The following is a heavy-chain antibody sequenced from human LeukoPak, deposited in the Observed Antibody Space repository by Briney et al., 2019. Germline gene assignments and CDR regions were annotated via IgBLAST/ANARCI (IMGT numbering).Heavy chain of an antibody. D-gene: IGHD4-17*01. CDR2: ISAYNGNT. CDR3: ARSEDGGTVTPSDYYYYGMDV. CDR1: GYTFTSYG. V-gene: IGHV1-18*01. J-gene: IGHJ6*02. Sequence: ASVKVSCKASGYTFTSYGISWVRQAPGQGLEWMGWISAYNGNTNYAQKLQGRVTMTTDTSTSTAYMELRSLRSDDTAVYYCARSEDGGTVTPSDYYYYGMDVWGQGTTVTVSS.